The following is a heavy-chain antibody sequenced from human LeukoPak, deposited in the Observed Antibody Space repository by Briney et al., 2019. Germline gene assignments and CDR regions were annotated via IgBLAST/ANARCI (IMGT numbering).Heavy chain of an antibody. Sequence: SGTLSLTCAVSRGSISSSKWWSWVRQPPGKGLEWIGEIYLGVSTNYNPSFKRRVTISVDKSTSQFSLKLNSVTAADTAVYYCARDDSENSSGYPTEWGQGTLVTVSS. CDR2: IYLGVST. J-gene: IGHJ4*02. CDR3: ARDDSENSSGYPTE. V-gene: IGHV4-4*02. CDR1: RGSISSSKW. D-gene: IGHD3-22*01.